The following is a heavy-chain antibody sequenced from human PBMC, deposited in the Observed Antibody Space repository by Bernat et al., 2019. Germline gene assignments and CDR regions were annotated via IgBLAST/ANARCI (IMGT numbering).Heavy chain of an antibody. CDR1: GGSISSSSYY. D-gene: IGHD6-19*01. Sequence: QLQLQESGPGLVKPSETLSLTCTVSGGSISSSSYYWGWIRQPPGKGLEWIGSIYYSGSTYYNPSLKSRVTISVDTSKNQFSLKLGSVTAADTAVYDCARWPPIAVAGKGLDYWGQGTLVTVSS. CDR3: ARWPPIAVAGKGLDY. CDR2: IYYSGST. V-gene: IGHV4-39*01. J-gene: IGHJ4*02.